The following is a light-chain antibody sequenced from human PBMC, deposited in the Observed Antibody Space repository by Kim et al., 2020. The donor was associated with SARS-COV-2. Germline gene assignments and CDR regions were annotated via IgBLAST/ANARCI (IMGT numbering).Light chain of an antibody. CDR1: NLVARS. J-gene: IGLJ2*01. CDR3: QVWDSDTDHVV. Sequence: APGRTAPISCGGNNLVARSVHWYQQKPGQAPVLVMYYNNDRPSGIPERFSASTSGNTATLTISRVEAGDEADYFCQVWDSDTDHVVFGGGTQLTVL. CDR2: YNN. V-gene: IGLV3-21*01.